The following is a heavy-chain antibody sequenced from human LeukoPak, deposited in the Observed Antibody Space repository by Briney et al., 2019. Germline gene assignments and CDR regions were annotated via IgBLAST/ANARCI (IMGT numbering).Heavy chain of an antibody. Sequence: PGGSLRLSCAASGFTFSSYWMSWVRQAPGKGLEWVAVISYDGSNKYYADSVKGRFTISRDNSKNTLYLQMNSLRAEDTAVYYCAKARSPMIVVVRRGTHDAFDIWGQGTMVTVSS. V-gene: IGHV3-30*18. J-gene: IGHJ3*02. CDR3: AKARSPMIVVVRRGTHDAFDI. CDR2: ISYDGSNK. D-gene: IGHD3-22*01. CDR1: GFTFSSYW.